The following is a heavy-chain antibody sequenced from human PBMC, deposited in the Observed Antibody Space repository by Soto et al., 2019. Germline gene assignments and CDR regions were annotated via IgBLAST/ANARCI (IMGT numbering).Heavy chain of an antibody. CDR1: GGSVSTDYNY. V-gene: IGHV4-61*01. J-gene: IGHJ5*02. D-gene: IGHD5-12*01. Sequence: QVQLQESGPGLVKTSETLSLTCTVSGGSVSTDYNYWTWIRQPPGKGLEWIAYIYNSGSASYNPSLKSRVTISVDASKNQFSLDLSCVTAADTAMYYCARGDGYSGYGEDPNGFDPWGQGILVTVSS. CDR3: ARGDGYSGYGEDPNGFDP. CDR2: IYNSGSA.